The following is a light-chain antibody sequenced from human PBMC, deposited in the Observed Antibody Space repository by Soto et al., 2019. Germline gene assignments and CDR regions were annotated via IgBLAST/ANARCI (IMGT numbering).Light chain of an antibody. V-gene: IGKV3-20*01. CDR1: QSFSSNY. J-gene: IGKJ1*01. CDR2: GAS. Sequence: EIVLTQSPGTLSLSPGERATLSCRASQSFSSNYLAWYQQKPGQAPRLLIYGASTRATGIPDRFIGSESVTDFTLTISRLEPEDFAVYYCQQYSSEWTFGQGTKVEI. CDR3: QQYSSEWT.